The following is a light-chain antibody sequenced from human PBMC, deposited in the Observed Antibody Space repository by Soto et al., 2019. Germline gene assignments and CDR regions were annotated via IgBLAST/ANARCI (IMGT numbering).Light chain of an antibody. CDR2: RNH. Sequence: QSVLTQSPSESATPGQRVTISCSGSGSNIGTHAVNWYQQVPGTAPTLLIFRNHQRPSGVPDRFSGSKSGTSASLAISGPTSEDEADYYCAAWDDSLRAVVFGGGTKLTVL. J-gene: IGLJ2*01. CDR3: AAWDDSLRAVV. V-gene: IGLV1-44*01. CDR1: GSNIGTHA.